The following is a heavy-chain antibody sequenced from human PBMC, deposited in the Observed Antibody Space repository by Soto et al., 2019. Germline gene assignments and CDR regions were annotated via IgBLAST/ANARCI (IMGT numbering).Heavy chain of an antibody. CDR3: ASGGLHGYTNGGLSYFHS. D-gene: IGHD5-18*01. V-gene: IGHV3-23*01. CDR2: ISGTDGGA. CDR1: ELSSSNHA. J-gene: IGHJ4*02. Sequence: EAHLLESGGGLVQPGGSLRLSCAASELSSSNHAMTWVRQAPGKGLEWVSGISGTDGGAYYADSVKGRFTISRDNSRSTLYLQMTSLRVEDTAVYYCASGGLHGYTNGGLSYFHSWGQGTLVTVSS.